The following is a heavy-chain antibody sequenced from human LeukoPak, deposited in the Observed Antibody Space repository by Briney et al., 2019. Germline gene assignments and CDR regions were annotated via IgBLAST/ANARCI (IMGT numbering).Heavy chain of an antibody. D-gene: IGHD6-19*01. CDR3: ASQDPRIAVALYYYYGMDV. Sequence: GESLKISCKGSGYSFTSHWIGWVRQVPGKGLEWMGIIYPGDSDTRYSPSFQGQVTISADKSISTAYLQWSSLKASDTAMYYCASQDPRIAVALYYYYGMDVWGQGTTVTVSS. V-gene: IGHV5-51*01. J-gene: IGHJ6*02. CDR1: GYSFTSHW. CDR2: IYPGDSDT.